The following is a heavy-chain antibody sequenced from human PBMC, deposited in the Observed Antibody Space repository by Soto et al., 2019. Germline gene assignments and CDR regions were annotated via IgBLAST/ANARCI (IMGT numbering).Heavy chain of an antibody. CDR2: IRSKVNSYGT. D-gene: IGHD3-22*01. CDR1: GFIFSDSP. CDR3: ARQWDYYDSSGRLDD. J-gene: IGHJ4*02. V-gene: IGHV3-73*01. Sequence: EVQLVESGGGLVQPGGSLKLSCVVSGFIFSDSPMHWVRQASGKGLEWFGRIRSKVNSYGTAYAAWVKGRFTVSRDDSKNTAYLQMDGLKIEDTAMYYCARQWDYYDSSGRLDDWGQGTQVTVSS.